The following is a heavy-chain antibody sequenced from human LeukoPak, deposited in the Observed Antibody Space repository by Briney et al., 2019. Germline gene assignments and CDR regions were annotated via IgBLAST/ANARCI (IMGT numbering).Heavy chain of an antibody. D-gene: IGHD3-16*01. Sequence: PSQTLSLTRAVSGGSISSGGYSWSWIRQPPGKGLEWIGYIYHSGSTYYNPSLKSRVTISVDRSKNQFSLKLSSVTAADAAVYYCARTGGTWGQGTLVTVSS. CDR1: GGSISSGGYS. V-gene: IGHV4-30-2*01. CDR3: ARTGGT. J-gene: IGHJ5*02. CDR2: IYHSGST.